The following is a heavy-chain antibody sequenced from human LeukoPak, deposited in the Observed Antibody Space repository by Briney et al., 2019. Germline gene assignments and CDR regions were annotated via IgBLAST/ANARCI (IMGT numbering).Heavy chain of an antibody. CDR2: IYDNGST. Sequence: SQTLSLTCAISGDRVSSNTAAWNWIRQPPGKGLEWIGYIYDNGSTSYNPSLKSRVTISVDTSKNRFSLKLSSVTAADTAVYYCARDRRYYHDTGGQFDFWGQGTLVTVSS. D-gene: IGHD3-22*01. V-gene: IGHV4-61*01. J-gene: IGHJ4*02. CDR1: GDRVSSNTAA. CDR3: ARDRRYYHDTGGQFDF.